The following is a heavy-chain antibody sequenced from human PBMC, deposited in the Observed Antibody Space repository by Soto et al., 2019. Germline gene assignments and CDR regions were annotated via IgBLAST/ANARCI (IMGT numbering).Heavy chain of an antibody. V-gene: IGHV1-3*01. D-gene: IGHD3-10*01. CDR1: GYIFTSYA. J-gene: IGHJ6*02. Sequence: ASVKVSCKASGYIFTSYAMHWVRQAPGQRLEWMGWINAGNGNTKYSQKFQGRVTITRDTPASTDYMELNSLRSGDTAVYYCARDHRLSYVHFYYYGMDVWGQGTTVTVSS. CDR2: INAGNGNT. CDR3: ARDHRLSYVHFYYYGMDV.